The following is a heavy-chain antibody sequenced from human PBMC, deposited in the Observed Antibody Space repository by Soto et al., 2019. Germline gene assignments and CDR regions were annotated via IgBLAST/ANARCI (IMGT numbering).Heavy chain of an antibody. J-gene: IGHJ5*02. CDR3: ARDGRIAAAGGITWFDP. V-gene: IGHV4-39*07. D-gene: IGHD6-13*01. Sequence: SETLSLTCTVSGDSIGTTHSYWAWIRQSPGKGLEWIGNIHYSGSTYYMPSLRSRVTLSVDTSKTRVSLRLTSVTAADTAVYYCARDGRIAAAGGITWFDPWGQGILVTVSS. CDR1: GDSIGTTHSY. CDR2: IHYSGST.